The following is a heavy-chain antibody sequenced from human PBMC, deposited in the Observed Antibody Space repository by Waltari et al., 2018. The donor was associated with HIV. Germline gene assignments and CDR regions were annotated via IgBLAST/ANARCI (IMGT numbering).Heavy chain of an antibody. J-gene: IGHJ6*02. CDR2: ISSSSSNI. CDR3: AREWVTVTSFYYYYGMDV. Sequence: EVQLVESGGGLVQPGGSLRLSCAASGFPFSSYSMNWVRQAPGKGVYLVSYISSSSSNIYYADSVKGRFTISRDNAKNSLYLQMDSLRAEDTAVYYCAREWVTVTSFYYYYGMDVWGQGTTVTVSS. D-gene: IGHD4-4*01. CDR1: GFPFSSYS. V-gene: IGHV3-48*01.